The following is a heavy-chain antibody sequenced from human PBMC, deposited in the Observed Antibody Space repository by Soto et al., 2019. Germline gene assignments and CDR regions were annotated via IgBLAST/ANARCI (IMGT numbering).Heavy chain of an antibody. CDR2: ISSSGSTI. V-gene: IGHV3-11*01. CDR1: GFTFSDYY. D-gene: IGHD2-15*01. CDR3: ARRSGECSGGSCYSPIDY. Sequence: PGGSLRLSCAASGFTFSDYYMSWIRQAPGKGLEWVSYISSSGSTIYYADSVKGRFTISRDNAKNSLYLQMNSLRAEDTAVYYCARRSGECSGGSCYSPIDYWGQGTLVTVSS. J-gene: IGHJ4*02.